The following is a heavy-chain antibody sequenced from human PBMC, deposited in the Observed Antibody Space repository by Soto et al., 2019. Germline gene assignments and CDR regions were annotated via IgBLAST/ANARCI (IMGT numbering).Heavy chain of an antibody. CDR3: AKGDYYDSSGYPVTDY. V-gene: IGHV3-23*04. CDR2: ISGSGSSK. Sequence: VQLVESGGGVVQPGRSLRLSCAASGFTFSSYAMHWVRQAPGKGLEWVSTISGSGSSKYYADSVKGRLTISRDNSKNMVYLQVNSLRAEDTAVYYCAKGDYYDSSGYPVTDYWGQGTLVTVSS. J-gene: IGHJ4*02. D-gene: IGHD3-22*01. CDR1: GFTFSSYA.